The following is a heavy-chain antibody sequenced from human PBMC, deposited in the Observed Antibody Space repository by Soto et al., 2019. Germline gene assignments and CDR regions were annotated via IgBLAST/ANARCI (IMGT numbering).Heavy chain of an antibody. CDR2: ISAHNGNT. V-gene: IGHV1-18*01. Sequence: QVHLVQSGAEVKKPGASVKVSCKGSGYAFTTYGITWVRQAPGQGLEWRGWISAHNGNTTYAKKLQGRVTVTRDTSTSTAYMELRSLRSDDTAVYYCARGRYGDYWGQGALVTVSS. CDR3: ARGRYGDY. J-gene: IGHJ4*02. CDR1: GYAFTTYG. D-gene: IGHD1-1*01.